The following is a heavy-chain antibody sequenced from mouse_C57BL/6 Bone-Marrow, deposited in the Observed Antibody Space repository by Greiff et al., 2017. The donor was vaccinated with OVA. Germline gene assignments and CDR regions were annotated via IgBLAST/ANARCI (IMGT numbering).Heavy chain of an antibody. CDR1: GYTFTSYW. CDR2: IDPSDSYT. J-gene: IGHJ2*01. V-gene: IGHV1-69*01. Sequence: QVQLQQSGAELVMPGASVKLSCKASGYTFTSYWMHLVKQRPGQGLEWIGEIDPSDSYTNYNQKFKGKSTLTVDKSSSTAYMQLSSLTSEDSAVYYCASGYYFDYWGQGTTLTVSS. CDR3: ASGYYFDY.